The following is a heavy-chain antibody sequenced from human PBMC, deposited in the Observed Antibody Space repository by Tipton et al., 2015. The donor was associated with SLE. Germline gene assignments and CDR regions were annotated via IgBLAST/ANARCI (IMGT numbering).Heavy chain of an antibody. J-gene: IGHJ5*01. V-gene: IGHV3-53*05. CDR3: AKDRCGGSCYGDS. CDR1: GFTVSSNY. CDR2: IYSGGST. Sequence: SLRLSCAASGFTVSSNYMSWVRQAPGKGLEWVSVIYSGGSTYYADSVKGRFTISRDNSKNTLYLQMDSLRAEDTAVYYCAKDRCGGSCYGDSWGQGTLVTVSS. D-gene: IGHD2-15*01.